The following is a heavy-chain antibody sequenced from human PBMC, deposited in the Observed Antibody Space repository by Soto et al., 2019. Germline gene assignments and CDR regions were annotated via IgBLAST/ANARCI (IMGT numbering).Heavy chain of an antibody. Sequence: QVQRVESGGGVVQPGRSLRLSCAASGFTFSSYPMHWVRQAPGKGLEWVAFISYDESNKYYADSVKGRFTIFRDNSKNILYLLINCLRAEDTAVYYCAGVRGSLWYEGAFDIWGQGTMVTVSS. CDR1: GFTFSSYP. CDR2: ISYDESNK. D-gene: IGHD6-13*01. CDR3: AGVRGSLWYEGAFDI. V-gene: IGHV3-30-3*01. J-gene: IGHJ3*02.